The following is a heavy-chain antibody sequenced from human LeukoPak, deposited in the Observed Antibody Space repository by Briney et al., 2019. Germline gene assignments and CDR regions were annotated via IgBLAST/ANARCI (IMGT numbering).Heavy chain of an antibody. V-gene: IGHV3-30-3*01. J-gene: IGHJ4*02. CDR2: ISYDGSNK. D-gene: IGHD3-9*01. CDR1: GFTFSSYA. CDR3: ARDLSRYFDWSPDY. Sequence: GGSLRLSCAASGFTFSSYAMHWVRQAPGKGLEWVAVISYDGSNKYYADSVKGRSTISRDNSKNTLYLQMNSLRAEDTAVYYCARDLSRYFDWSPDYWGQGTLVTVSS.